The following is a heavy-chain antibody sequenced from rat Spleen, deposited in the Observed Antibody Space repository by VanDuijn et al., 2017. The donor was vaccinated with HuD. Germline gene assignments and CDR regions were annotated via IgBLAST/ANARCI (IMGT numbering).Heavy chain of an antibody. J-gene: IGHJ3*01. V-gene: IGHV5-25*01. CDR2: ITTGGAIT. CDR3: ARHELPGYNWLAY. CDR1: GFIFSNYY. D-gene: IGHD1-4*01. Sequence: EVQLVESGGGLVQPGRSMSLSCATSGFIFSNYYMVWVRQAPTKGLEWVASITTGGAITSYRDSVKGRFTISRDTAKSTLYLQMDSLRSEDTATYYCARHELPGYNWLAYWGQGTLVTVSS.